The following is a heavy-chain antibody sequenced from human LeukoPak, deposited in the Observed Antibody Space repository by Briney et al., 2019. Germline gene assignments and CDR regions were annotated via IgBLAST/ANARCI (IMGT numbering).Heavy chain of an antibody. V-gene: IGHV3-21*01. CDR3: ARTKPSIDFEDAFDI. J-gene: IGHJ3*02. Sequence: GGSLRLSCAASGFTFSSYSMNWVRQAPGKGLEWVSSISSSSSYIYYADSVKGRFTISRDNAKNSLYLQMNSLRAEDTAVYYCARTKPSIDFEDAFDIWGQGTMVTVSS. CDR2: ISSSSSYI. CDR1: GFTFSSYS. D-gene: IGHD3-3*01.